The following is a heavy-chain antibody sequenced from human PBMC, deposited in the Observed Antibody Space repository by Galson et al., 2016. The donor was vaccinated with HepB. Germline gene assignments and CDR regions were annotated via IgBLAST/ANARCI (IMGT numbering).Heavy chain of an antibody. CDR1: GFTFTSSV. Sequence: SVKVSCKASGFTFTSSVMQWVRQTRGQRLEWIGWIVVGSGDTNYAQMFQERVTITRDMSTSTAYMEMSSLRSEDTAVYYCAATTWGDFGASDTRVPWGQGTLVTVSS. D-gene: IGHD4-17*01. V-gene: IGHV1-58*02. CDR2: IVVGSGDT. J-gene: IGHJ5*02. CDR3: AATTWGDFGASDTRVP.